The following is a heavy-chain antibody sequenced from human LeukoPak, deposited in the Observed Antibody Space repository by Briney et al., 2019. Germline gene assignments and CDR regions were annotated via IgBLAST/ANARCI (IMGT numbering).Heavy chain of an antibody. J-gene: IGHJ4*02. CDR3: PSSLRYCSGGSCSANY. V-gene: IGHV3-73*01. D-gene: IGHD2-15*01. CDR2: IRSKANSCAT. CDR1: GFTFSGSA. Sequence: GGSLTLSCAASGFTFSGSAMHWVRQASGQGLEWVGRIRSKANSCATAYAASVKGSFTISRDDSQVTAYLQMPILPTEDTAVYYCPSSLRYCSGGSCSANYWGQGTLVTVSS.